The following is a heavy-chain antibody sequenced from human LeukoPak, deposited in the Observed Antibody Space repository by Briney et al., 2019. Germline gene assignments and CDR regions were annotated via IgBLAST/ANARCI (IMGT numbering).Heavy chain of an antibody. J-gene: IGHJ4*02. CDR2: INPNSGST. CDR3: ARTAGGYCTSTNCLFNY. Sequence: GTPVKLSCSASGFTLTDIYIHWVRQAPGQGLEWMGWINPNSGSTSIARKFQGRVTMTRDTSISKAYMEPSRLRSDGTAVYYCARTAGGYCTSTNCLFNYWGQGTLVTVSS. CDR1: GFTLTDIY. V-gene: IGHV1-2*02. D-gene: IGHD2-2*01.